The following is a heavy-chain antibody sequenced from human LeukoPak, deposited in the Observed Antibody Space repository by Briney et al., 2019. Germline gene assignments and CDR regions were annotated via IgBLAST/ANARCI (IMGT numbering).Heavy chain of an antibody. CDR2: INGDGSEK. CDR3: VRDSGFRSLDY. CDR1: GFTFSKYW. D-gene: IGHD2-15*01. Sequence: GGSLRLSCIASGFTFSKYWMTWVRQTPGKGLEWLAQINGDGSEKYFVDSVEGRFTISGDNPKNSPYLQMNSLRGDDTAVYFCVRDSGFRSLDYWGQGTLVTVSS. V-gene: IGHV3-7*01. J-gene: IGHJ4*02.